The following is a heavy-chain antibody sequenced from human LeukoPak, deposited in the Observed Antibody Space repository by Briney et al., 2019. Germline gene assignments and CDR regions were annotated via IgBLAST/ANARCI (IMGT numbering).Heavy chain of an antibody. CDR3: AKGSRAAAGRFDY. J-gene: IGHJ4*02. D-gene: IGHD6-13*01. CDR2: ISGSGGST. CDR1: GFTFSSYE. Sequence: GGSLRLSCAASGFTFSSYEMNWVRQAPGKGLEWVSAISGSGGSTYYADSVKGRFTISRDNSKNTLYLQMNSLRAEDTAVYYCAKGSRAAAGRFDYWGQGTLVTVSS. V-gene: IGHV3-23*01.